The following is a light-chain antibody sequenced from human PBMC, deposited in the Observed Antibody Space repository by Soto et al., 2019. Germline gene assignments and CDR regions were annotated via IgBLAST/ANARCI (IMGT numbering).Light chain of an antibody. Sequence: QSVLTQPPSVSGAPGQRVIISCTGSSSNIGAGYDVHWYQQLPGTAPKLLISGNSNRPSGVPDRFSGSKSGTSASLAITGLQAEDEADYYCQSYDSSLSGYVFGTGTKVTVL. CDR1: SSNIGAGYD. V-gene: IGLV1-40*01. CDR2: GNS. J-gene: IGLJ1*01. CDR3: QSYDSSLSGYV.